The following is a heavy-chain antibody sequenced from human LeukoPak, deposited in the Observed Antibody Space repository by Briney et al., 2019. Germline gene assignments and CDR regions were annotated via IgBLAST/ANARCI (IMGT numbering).Heavy chain of an antibody. J-gene: IGHJ4*02. CDR1: GFTFSSYA. Sequence: GGSLRLSCAASGFTFSSYAMSWVRQAPGKGLEWVSVISGSGGTTYYADSVKGRFTISRDNAKNSLYLQMNSLRAEDTAVYYCARDPIVVVTAGGYFDYWGQGTLVTVSS. D-gene: IGHD2-21*02. CDR3: ARDPIVVVTAGGYFDY. V-gene: IGHV3-23*01. CDR2: ISGSGGTT.